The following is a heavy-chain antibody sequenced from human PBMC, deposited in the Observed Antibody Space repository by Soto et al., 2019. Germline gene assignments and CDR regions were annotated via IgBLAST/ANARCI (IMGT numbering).Heavy chain of an antibody. CDR1: GGSISSHY. CDR2: IYYRGNT. CDR3: ARDGREASGIDV. Sequence: VQLEESGPGLVKPSETLSLTCTVSGGSISSHYWSWVRQAPGKGLEWIGCIYYRGNTFYNPSLKSRCTISVDTSNNQFSLKLDSVTPADTAVYYCARDGREASGIDVWGQGTAVTVSS. V-gene: IGHV4-59*11. J-gene: IGHJ6*02. D-gene: IGHD1-26*01.